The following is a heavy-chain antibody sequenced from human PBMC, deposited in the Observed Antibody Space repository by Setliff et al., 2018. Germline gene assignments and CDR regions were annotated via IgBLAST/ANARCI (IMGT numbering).Heavy chain of an antibody. Sequence: SETLSLTCTVSGYSISSGYIWGWIRQPPGKGLEWVGNIGHTGSINYKPSLKSRLTISIDTSKNQLSLNLSSVTAADTAVYYCARGRYYGSGSYSLWGQGTLVTVSS. CDR2: IGHTGSI. CDR3: ARGRYYGSGSYSL. V-gene: IGHV4-38-2*02. CDR1: GYSISSGYI. D-gene: IGHD3-10*01. J-gene: IGHJ4*02.